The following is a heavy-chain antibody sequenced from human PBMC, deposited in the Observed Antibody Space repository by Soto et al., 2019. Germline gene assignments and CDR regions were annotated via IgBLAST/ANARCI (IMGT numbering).Heavy chain of an antibody. J-gene: IGHJ3*02. CDR2: ISGSGGST. V-gene: IGHV3-23*01. CDR3: AKDLGVGATGADAFDI. CDR1: GFTFSSYA. D-gene: IGHD1-26*01. Sequence: EVQLLESGGGLVQPGGSLRLSCAASGFTFSSYAMSWVRQAPGKGLEWVSAISGSGGSTYYADSVKGRFTISRDNSKNTLYLQMNSLRAEDTAVYYCAKDLGVGATGADAFDIWGQGTMVTVSS.